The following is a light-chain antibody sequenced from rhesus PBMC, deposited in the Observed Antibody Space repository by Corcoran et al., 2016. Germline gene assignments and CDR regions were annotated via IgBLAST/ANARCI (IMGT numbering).Light chain of an antibody. J-gene: IGKJ1*01. CDR2: DAS. Sequence: ETVVTQSPATLSLSPGERVTLSCRASQSVGSNLAWYQQKPGQAPNLLIYDASSRATGIPDRFRGSGSGTDCSFTISSLEPEDVGVYHCQQYKELLWTFGQGTKVEIK. CDR1: QSVGSN. CDR3: QQYKELLWT. V-gene: IGKV3-24*04.